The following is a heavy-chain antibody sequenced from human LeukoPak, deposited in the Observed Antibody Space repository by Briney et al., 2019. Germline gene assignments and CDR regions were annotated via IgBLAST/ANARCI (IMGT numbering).Heavy chain of an antibody. CDR3: AKDRQTTTSRGPLDS. Sequence: VASVKVSCKASGYTFTSYGISWVRQAPGQGLEWMGWISAYNGNTNYAQKLQGRVTMTTDTSTATAYMELRSLRSDDTAVYYCAKDRQTTTSRGPLDSWGQGTLVTVSS. J-gene: IGHJ4*02. D-gene: IGHD1-7*01. CDR2: ISAYNGNT. CDR1: GYTFTSYG. V-gene: IGHV1-18*01.